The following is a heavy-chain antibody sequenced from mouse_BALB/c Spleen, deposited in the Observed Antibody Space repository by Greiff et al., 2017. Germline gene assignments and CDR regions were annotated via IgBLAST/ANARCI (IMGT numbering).Heavy chain of an antibody. CDR2: IDPANGNT. Sequence: EVKLMESGAELVKPGASVKLSCTASGFNIKDTYMHWVKQRPEQGLEWIGRIDPANGNTKYDPKFQGKATITADTSSNTAYLQLSSLTSEDTAVYYCARSGPNFDVWGAGTTVTVSS. D-gene: IGHD4-1*01. CDR1: GFNIKDTY. CDR3: ARSGPNFDV. V-gene: IGHV14-3*02. J-gene: IGHJ1*01.